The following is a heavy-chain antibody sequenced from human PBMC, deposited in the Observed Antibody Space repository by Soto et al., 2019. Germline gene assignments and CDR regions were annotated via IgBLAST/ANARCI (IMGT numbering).Heavy chain of an antibody. CDR3: ARVCGGDTNWFDP. CDR2: IYHSGST. V-gene: IGHV4-4*02. D-gene: IGHD2-21*02. J-gene: IGHJ5*02. Sequence: PSETLSLTCAVSGGSISSSNWWSWVRQPPGKGLEWIGEIYHSGSTNYNPSLKSRVTISVDKSKNQFSLKLSSVTAADTAVYYCARVCGGDTNWFDPWGQGTLVTVSS. CDR1: GGSISSSNW.